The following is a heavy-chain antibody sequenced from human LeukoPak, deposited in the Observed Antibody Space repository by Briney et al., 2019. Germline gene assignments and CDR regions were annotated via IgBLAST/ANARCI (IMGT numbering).Heavy chain of an antibody. CDR1: GGSFSDYY. J-gene: IGHJ4*02. Sequence: SETLSLTCAVYGGSFSDYYWSWIRQPPGKGLEWIGEINHSGSTNYNPSLKSRVIMSVDTSNNQCSLKLSSVTAADTAVYFCTTTYYDTRKPWDWGQGTLVTVSS. D-gene: IGHD3-22*01. CDR2: INHSGST. CDR3: TTTYYDTRKPWD. V-gene: IGHV4-34*03.